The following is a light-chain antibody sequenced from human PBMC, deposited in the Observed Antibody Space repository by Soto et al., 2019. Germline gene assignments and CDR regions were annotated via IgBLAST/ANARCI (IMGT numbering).Light chain of an antibody. CDR1: SSDVGAYNY. CDR2: EVN. Sequence: HSALTQPASVSGSPGQPITISCTGTSSDVGAYNYVSWYQLHPGKAPKLMIYEVNNRPSGVSHRFSGSKSGNTASLTFSGLQPEDEADYYCSSYASSGAVVFGGGTKVTVL. V-gene: IGLV2-14*01. J-gene: IGLJ3*02. CDR3: SSYASSGAVV.